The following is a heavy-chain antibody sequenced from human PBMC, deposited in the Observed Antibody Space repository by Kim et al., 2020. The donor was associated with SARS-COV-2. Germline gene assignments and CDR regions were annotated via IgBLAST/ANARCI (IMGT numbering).Heavy chain of an antibody. CDR2: IKEDGTER. D-gene: IGHD2-15*01. J-gene: IGHJ4*02. CDR3: ARDRKYSLDY. CDR1: GFSFPSNW. V-gene: IGHV3-7*01. Sequence: GSLRLSCAASGFSFPSNWMSWVRQAPGKGLEWVAKIKEDGTERYYVSSVAGRFTISRDNAKNSLYLQMNSLRAEDTGVYYCARDRKYSLDYWGQGTLVTVSS.